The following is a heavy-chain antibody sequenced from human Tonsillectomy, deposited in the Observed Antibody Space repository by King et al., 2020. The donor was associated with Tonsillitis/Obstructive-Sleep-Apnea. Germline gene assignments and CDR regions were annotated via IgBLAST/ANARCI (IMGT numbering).Heavy chain of an antibody. D-gene: IGHD5-24*01. V-gene: IGHV5-51*01. J-gene: IGHJ4*02. CDR3: ARHLEMATGDFDY. CDR1: GYSFTSYW. CDR2: NYPGDSDT. Sequence: QLVQSGAEVKKPGESLKISCKGSGYSFTSYWIGWVRQMPGKGLEGMGINYPGDSDTGYSPSFQGQVTISAAKSISTAYLQWSSLKASDTAMYYCARHLEMATGDFDYWGQGTLVTVSS.